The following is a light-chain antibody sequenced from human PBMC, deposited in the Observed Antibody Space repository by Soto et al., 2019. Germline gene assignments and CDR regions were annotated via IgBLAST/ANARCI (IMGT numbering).Light chain of an antibody. J-gene: IGKJ1*01. CDR3: QQYETFSGT. CDR2: DAS. V-gene: IGKV1-5*01. CDR1: QSVSGW. Sequence: IQMTPSPSPLSASVGDRVTLTCRASQSVSGWLAWYQQKPGEAPKLLIYDASALPRGVPSRFSGSGSGTKFTLTIASLQPDDFATYYCQQYETFSGTFGPGTKVDIK.